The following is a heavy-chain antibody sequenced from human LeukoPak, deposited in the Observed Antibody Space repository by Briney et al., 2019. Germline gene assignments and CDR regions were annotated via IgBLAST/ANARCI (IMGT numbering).Heavy chain of an antibody. CDR2: ISGSGGTT. CDR3: AESYDGELYYFDY. CDR1: GFTFSTYA. D-gene: IGHD4-17*01. V-gene: IGHV3-23*01. Sequence: GGTLRLSCAASGFTFSTYAMNWVRQAPGKGLEWVSTISGSGGTTYYADSVKGRFTISRDNTKNTLYLQMNSLRAEDTAVYYCAESYDGELYYFDYWGQGTLVTVSS. J-gene: IGHJ4*02.